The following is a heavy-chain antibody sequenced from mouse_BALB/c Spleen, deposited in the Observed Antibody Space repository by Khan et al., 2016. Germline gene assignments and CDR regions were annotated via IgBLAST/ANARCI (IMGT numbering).Heavy chain of an antibody. CDR1: GFHIKDTY. Sequence: VQLKQSGAELVKPGASVKLSCTASGFHIKDTYMHWVKQRPEQGLEWIGRTDPASGHTQYDPKFLVKATITADTSSTTAFLQLSGLTSEDSAGYYCAPQTGTFDYWGQGTALTVSS. CDR2: TDPASGHT. CDR3: APQTGTFDY. D-gene: IGHD4-1*01. J-gene: IGHJ2*01. V-gene: IGHV14-3*02.